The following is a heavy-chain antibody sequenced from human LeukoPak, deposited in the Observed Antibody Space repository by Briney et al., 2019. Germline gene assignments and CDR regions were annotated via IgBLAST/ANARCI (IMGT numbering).Heavy chain of an antibody. CDR1: GFTFGNFG. CDR2: ISNSGTTV. Sequence: GGSLRLSCAASGFTFGNFGLNWLRQAPGKGLEWVSYISNSGTTVYYADSVKGRFTISRDNAENSLYLQMNSLRAEDTAVYYCARWSSSSSSDDYWGQGTLVTVSS. V-gene: IGHV3-48*04. J-gene: IGHJ4*02. CDR3: ARWSSSSSSDDY. D-gene: IGHD6-6*01.